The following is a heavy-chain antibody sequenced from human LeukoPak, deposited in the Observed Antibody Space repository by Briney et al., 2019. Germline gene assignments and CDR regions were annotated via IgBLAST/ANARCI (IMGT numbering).Heavy chain of an antibody. CDR2: IRSKANSYAS. Sequence: GGSLKLSCAASGFTFSGSAMHWVRQASGKGLEWVGRIRSKANSYASADSATVRCRFTISRDDTKNTAYLQMNSLKTEDTAVYYCTSRMTTYDYYYYYGMDVWGQGTTVTVSS. CDR3: TSRMTTYDYYYYYGMDV. V-gene: IGHV3-73*01. CDR1: GFTFSGSA. D-gene: IGHD1-1*01. J-gene: IGHJ6*02.